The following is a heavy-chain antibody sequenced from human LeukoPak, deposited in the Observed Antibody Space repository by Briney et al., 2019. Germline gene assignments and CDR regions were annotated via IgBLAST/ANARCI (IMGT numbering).Heavy chain of an antibody. Sequence: GGSLRLSCAASGFTFSSYGMHWVRQAPGKGLEWVAVITYDGSKIYYADSVKGRFTISRDNSKNTLDLQMNSLRADDTAVYYCAKENEHPYCRTTSCRPLGNWGQGTLVSVSS. V-gene: IGHV3-30*18. CDR3: AKENEHPYCRTTSCRPLGN. CDR1: GFTFSSYG. CDR2: ITYDGSKI. J-gene: IGHJ4*02. D-gene: IGHD2-2*01.